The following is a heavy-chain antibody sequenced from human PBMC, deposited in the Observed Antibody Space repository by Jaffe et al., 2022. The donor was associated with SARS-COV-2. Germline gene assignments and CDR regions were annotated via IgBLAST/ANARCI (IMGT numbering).Heavy chain of an antibody. D-gene: IGHD3-16*01. Sequence: QVQLVQSGAEVKKPGASVKVSCKASGYTFTSYDINWVRQATGQGLEWMGWMNPNSGNTGYAQKFQGRVTMTRNTSISTAYMELSSLRSEDTAVYYCASRPGTQFTFGGYYMDVWGKGTTVTVSS. J-gene: IGHJ6*03. CDR2: MNPNSGNT. V-gene: IGHV1-8*01. CDR3: ASRPGTQFTFGGYYMDV. CDR1: GYTFTSYD.